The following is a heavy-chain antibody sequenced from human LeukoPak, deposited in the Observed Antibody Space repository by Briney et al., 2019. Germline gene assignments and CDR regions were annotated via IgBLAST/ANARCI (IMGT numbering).Heavy chain of an antibody. CDR1: GYTFTSYY. V-gene: IGHV1-46*01. CDR3: ARGPSITMVRGGQWYYYMDV. Sequence: ASVKVSCKASGYTFTSYYMHWVRQAPGQGLEWMGIINPSGGSTNYAQKFQGRVTMSRDTSTNTVYMELSSLRSEDTAVYYCARGPSITMVRGGQWYYYMDVWGKGTTVTISS. J-gene: IGHJ6*03. D-gene: IGHD3-10*01. CDR2: INPSGGST.